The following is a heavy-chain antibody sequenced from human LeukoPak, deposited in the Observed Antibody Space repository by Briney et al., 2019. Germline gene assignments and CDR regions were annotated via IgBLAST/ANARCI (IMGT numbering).Heavy chain of an antibody. CDR2: IIPIFGTA. J-gene: IGHJ3*02. V-gene: IGHV1-69*06. CDR3: ARGLVEATIEAFDI. CDR1: GGTFSSYA. Sequence: SVKVSCKASGGTFSSYAISWVRQAPGQGLEWMGGIIPIFGTANYAQKFQGRVTITADKSTSTAYMELSSLRSEDTAVYYCARGLVEATIEAFDIWGQGTMVTVSS. D-gene: IGHD5-12*01.